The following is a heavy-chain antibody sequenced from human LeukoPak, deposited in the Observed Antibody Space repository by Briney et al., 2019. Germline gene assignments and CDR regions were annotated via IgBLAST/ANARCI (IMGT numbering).Heavy chain of an antibody. D-gene: IGHD1-7*01. V-gene: IGHV1-3*01. J-gene: IGHJ4*02. Sequence: KFQGRVTITRDTSASTAYMELSSLRSEDTAVYYCARKKERELVHCFDYWGQGTLVTVSS. CDR3: ARKKERELVHCFDY.